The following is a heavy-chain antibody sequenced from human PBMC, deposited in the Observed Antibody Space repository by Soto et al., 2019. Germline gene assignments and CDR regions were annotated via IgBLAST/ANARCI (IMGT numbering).Heavy chain of an antibody. J-gene: IGHJ4*02. CDR2: ISGSCGST. V-gene: IGHV3-23*01. Sequence: GGSLRLSCAASGFTFSSYAMSWVRQAPGKGLEWVSAISGSCGSTYYADSVKGRFTISRDNSKNTLYLQMNSLRAEDTAVYYCAKLLNPYYYGSGSYDYWGQGTLVTVSS. CDR3: AKLLNPYYYGSGSYDY. CDR1: GFTFSSYA. D-gene: IGHD3-10*01.